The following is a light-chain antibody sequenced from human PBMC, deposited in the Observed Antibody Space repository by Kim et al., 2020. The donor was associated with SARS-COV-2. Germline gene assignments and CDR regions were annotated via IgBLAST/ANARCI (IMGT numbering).Light chain of an antibody. V-gene: IGKV3-20*01. CDR3: HLYGSSPST. Sequence: EIVLTQSPGTLSLSPGERATLSCRASQSVSSTYLAWYQQKPGQAPRLLIYGESNRATGIPDRFSGSGFTLTISRLEPEDFAVYSCHLYGSSPSTFGQGTRLEI. CDR2: GES. J-gene: IGKJ2*01. CDR1: QSVSSTY.